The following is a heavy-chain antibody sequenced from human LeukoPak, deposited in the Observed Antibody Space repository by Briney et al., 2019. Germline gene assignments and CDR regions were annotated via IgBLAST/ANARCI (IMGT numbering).Heavy chain of an antibody. CDR3: ARDTSGFDY. Sequence: SETLSLTCTVSGGSISSSSYYWGWIRQPPGKGLEWIGSIYYNGNTYYNPSLKSRVTISVDTSKNHFSLKLSAVTAADTAVYYCARDTSGFDYWGQGTLVTVSS. J-gene: IGHJ4*02. CDR1: GGSISSSSYY. CDR2: IYYNGNT. V-gene: IGHV4-39*02.